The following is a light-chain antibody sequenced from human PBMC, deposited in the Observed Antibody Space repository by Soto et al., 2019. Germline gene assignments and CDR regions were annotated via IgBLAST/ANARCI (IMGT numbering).Light chain of an antibody. CDR3: QQYGSLPIT. J-gene: IGKJ5*01. CDR1: QSVTSSY. Sequence: EIVLTQSPGTLSLSPGERATLSCRASQSVTSSYLACYQQKPGQAPRLLIYGASSRATGIPDRFGGRGSATDFTLTISRLEPEEFAVYYCQQYGSLPITFGQGTRLEIQ. V-gene: IGKV3-20*01. CDR2: GAS.